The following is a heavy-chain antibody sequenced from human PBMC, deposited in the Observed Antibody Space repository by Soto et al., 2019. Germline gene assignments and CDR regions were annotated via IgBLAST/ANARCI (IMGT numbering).Heavy chain of an antibody. CDR3: ARGGTTSLDY. J-gene: IGHJ4*02. Sequence: ASVNVSCKSSGYTFTSYCMSWGRQAPGQGLEWMGWISAYNGNTNYAQKLQGRVTMTTDTSTSTAYMELRSLRSDDTAVYYCARGGTTSLDYWGQGTQVTVSS. D-gene: IGHD1-1*01. CDR1: GYTFTSYC. V-gene: IGHV1-18*04. CDR2: ISAYNGNT.